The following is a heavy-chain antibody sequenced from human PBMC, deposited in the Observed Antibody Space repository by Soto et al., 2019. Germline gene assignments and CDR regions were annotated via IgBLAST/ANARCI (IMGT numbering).Heavy chain of an antibody. V-gene: IGHV4-59*08. J-gene: IGHJ4*02. D-gene: IGHD2-15*01. Sequence: PSETLSLSCTVSGASISNYDWGWIRQPPGKGLEWIGYIFYSGSPNYNPSLKSRVTISVDTSKNEFSLKLSSVTAADTAVYYCARARGARYFDYWGQGTLVTVSS. CDR1: GASISNYD. CDR3: ARARGARYFDY. CDR2: IFYSGSP.